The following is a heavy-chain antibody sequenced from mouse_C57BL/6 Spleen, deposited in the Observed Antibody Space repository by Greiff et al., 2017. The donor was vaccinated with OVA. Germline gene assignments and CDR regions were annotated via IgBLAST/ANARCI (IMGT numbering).Heavy chain of an antibody. J-gene: IGHJ4*01. CDR3: ARRDSSGYNYAMDY. CDR2: ISGGGGNT. CDR1: GFTFSSYT. Sequence: EVKLMESGGGLVKPGGSLKLSCAASGFTFSSYTMSWVRQTPEKRLEWVATISGGGGNTYYPDSVKGRFTISRDNAKNTLYLQTSSLRSEDTALYYCARRDSSGYNYAMDYWGQGTSVTVSS. V-gene: IGHV5-9*01. D-gene: IGHD3-2*02.